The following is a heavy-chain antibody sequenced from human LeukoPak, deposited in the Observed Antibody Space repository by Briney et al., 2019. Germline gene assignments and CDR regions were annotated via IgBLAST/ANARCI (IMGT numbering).Heavy chain of an antibody. CDR2: IWYDGSNK. V-gene: IGHV3-33*01. CDR3: ASPGGSGGFDY. Sequence: PGGSLRLSCAASGFTFSSYGMHWVRQAPGKGLEWVAVIWYDGSNKYYADSVKGRFTISRDNSKNTLYLQMNSLRAEDTAVYYCASPGGSGGFDYWGQGTLVTVSS. J-gene: IGHJ4*02. D-gene: IGHD3-10*01. CDR1: GFTFSSYG.